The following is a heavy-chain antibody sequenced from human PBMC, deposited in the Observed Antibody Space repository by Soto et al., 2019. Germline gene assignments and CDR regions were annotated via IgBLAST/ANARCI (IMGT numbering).Heavy chain of an antibody. CDR3: ARGGHIAVVTASFDY. D-gene: IGHD2-21*02. Sequence: QVQLVQSGAEVKKPGPSVKVSCKPSGYTFNTYYLHWVRQAPGPALEWMGVIHPSGGGTTYAQKCLGRVDVTRDTSTTTVFMELSSLRSDDTAVYYCARGGHIAVVTASFDYWGQGTLVTVSS. V-gene: IGHV1-46*02. CDR1: GYTFNTYY. J-gene: IGHJ4*02. CDR2: IHPSGGGT.